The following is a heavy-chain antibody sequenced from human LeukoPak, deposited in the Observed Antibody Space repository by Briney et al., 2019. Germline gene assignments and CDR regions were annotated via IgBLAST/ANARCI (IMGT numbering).Heavy chain of an antibody. V-gene: IGHV4-59*01. CDR2: IYYSGST. Sequence: SETLSLICTVSGGSISSYYWSWIRQPPGKGLEWIGYIYYSGSTNYNPSLKSRVTISVDTSKNQFSLKLSSVTAADTAVYYCARDDSYYGMDVWGQGTTVTVSS. CDR3: ARDDSYYGMDV. CDR1: GGSISSYY. J-gene: IGHJ6*02.